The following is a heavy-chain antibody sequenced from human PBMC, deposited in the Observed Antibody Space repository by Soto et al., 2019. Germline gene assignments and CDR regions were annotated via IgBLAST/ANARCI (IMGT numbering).Heavy chain of an antibody. CDR2: IHYRANS. CDR3: ARPLQLAVSGFDP. J-gene: IGHJ5*02. CDR1: GDSISSSSYY. Sequence: SETLSLTCAVSGDSISSSSYYWARIRQPPGKGLEWIGSIHYRANSYYSPSLKSRITISVDTSKNQISLRLSSVTAADTAVYYCARPLQLAVSGFDPWGQGTLVTVS. D-gene: IGHD3-3*02. V-gene: IGHV4-39*01.